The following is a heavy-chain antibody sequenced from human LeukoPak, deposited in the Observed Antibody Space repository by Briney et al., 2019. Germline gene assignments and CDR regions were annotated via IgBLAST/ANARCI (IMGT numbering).Heavy chain of an antibody. Sequence: SETLSLTCTVSGGSISSYYWSWIRQPPGKGLEWIGYIYYSGSTNYNPSLKSRVTISIDTSKNQFSLKLNSVTAADTAVYYCARGTYDLWSGDYTGAFDIWGQGTMVTVSS. J-gene: IGHJ3*02. D-gene: IGHD3-3*01. V-gene: IGHV4-59*01. CDR2: IYYSGST. CDR3: ARGTYDLWSGDYTGAFDI. CDR1: GGSISSYY.